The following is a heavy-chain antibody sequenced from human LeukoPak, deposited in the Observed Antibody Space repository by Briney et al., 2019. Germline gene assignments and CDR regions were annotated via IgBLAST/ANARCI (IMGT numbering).Heavy chain of an antibody. Sequence: ASVKVSCKASGYTFTSYYMHWVRQAPGQGLEWMGIINPSGGSTTNAQKFQGRVTMTRDTSTSTVYMELSSLGSEDTAVYYCARSRSSGGRYYDSTGYWARDAFDIWGQGTMVTVSS. CDR2: INPSGGST. CDR3: ARSRSSGGRYYDSTGYWARDAFDI. J-gene: IGHJ3*02. V-gene: IGHV1-46*01. CDR1: GYTFTSYY. D-gene: IGHD3-22*01.